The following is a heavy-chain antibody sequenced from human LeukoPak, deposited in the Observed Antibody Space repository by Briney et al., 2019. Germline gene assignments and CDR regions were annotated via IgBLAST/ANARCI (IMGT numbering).Heavy chain of an antibody. J-gene: IGHJ3*02. Sequence: GESLKISCKGSGYSFASSWIGWVRQVPEKGLEWMGIIYPGDSDTRYGPSFQGQVTMSADKSINTAYLQWSSLKASDTAMYYCARGIQVKPYDAFDIWGQGTMVTVSS. CDR1: GYSFASSW. D-gene: IGHD5-18*01. CDR2: IYPGDSDT. CDR3: ARGIQVKPYDAFDI. V-gene: IGHV5-51*01.